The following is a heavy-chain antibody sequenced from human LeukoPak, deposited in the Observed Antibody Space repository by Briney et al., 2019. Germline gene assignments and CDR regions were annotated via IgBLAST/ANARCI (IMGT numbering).Heavy chain of an antibody. D-gene: IGHD4-17*01. CDR2: ISYDGSNK. Sequence: GGSLRLSCAASGFTFSSYWMSWVRQAPGKGLEWVAVISYDGSNKYYADSVKGRFTISRDNSKNTLHLQMNSLRAEDTAVYYCAKDFAVGEAVTLDYWGQGTLVTVSS. CDR3: AKDFAVGEAVTLDY. V-gene: IGHV3-30*18. CDR1: GFTFSSYW. J-gene: IGHJ4*02.